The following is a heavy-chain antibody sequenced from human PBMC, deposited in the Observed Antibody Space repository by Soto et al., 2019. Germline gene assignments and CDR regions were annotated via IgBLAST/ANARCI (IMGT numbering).Heavy chain of an antibody. V-gene: IGHV4-31*03. D-gene: IGHD3-3*01. J-gene: IGHJ4*02. CDR1: DGSISTATFY. CDR2: IYYIGSA. CDR3: ARGEAGVAARLDY. Sequence: QVQLQQSGPGLVKPSQTLSLTCTVSDGSISTATFYWIRQLPGEALEWIGYIYYIGSAYYNSSLRSRATLSLDTSKSEFSLTLTSLTAAGTAVYYCARGEAGVAARLDYWGQGTPVTVSS.